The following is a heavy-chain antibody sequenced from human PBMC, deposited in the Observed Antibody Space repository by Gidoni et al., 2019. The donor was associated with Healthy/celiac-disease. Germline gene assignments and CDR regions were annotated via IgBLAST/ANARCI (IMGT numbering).Heavy chain of an antibody. Sequence: QVQLVQSGAAVKKPGSSVKVSCKASGCTFSRYAISWVRQAPGQGLEWMGGIIPIFGTANYAQKFQGRVTITADESTSTAYMELSSLRSEDTAVYYCARDKGSSPGSWYFDYWGQGTLVTVSS. J-gene: IGHJ4*02. CDR2: IIPIFGTA. CDR3: ARDKGSSPGSWYFDY. CDR1: GCTFSRYA. D-gene: IGHD3-10*01. V-gene: IGHV1-69*01.